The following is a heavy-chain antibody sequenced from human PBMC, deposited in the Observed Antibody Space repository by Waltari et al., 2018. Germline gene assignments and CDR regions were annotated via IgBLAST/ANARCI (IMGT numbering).Heavy chain of an antibody. CDR2: IKQDGSEK. V-gene: IGHV3-7*01. CDR3: ARETGSPYYHMDV. CDR1: GFTFSSYW. Sequence: EVQLVESGGGLVQPGGSLRLSCAASGFTFSSYWMSWVRQAPGKGLEWVANIKQDGSEKYYVDSVKGRFTISRDNAKNSLYLQMNSLRAEDTAVYYCARETGSPYYHMDVWGKGTTVTVSS. J-gene: IGHJ6*03.